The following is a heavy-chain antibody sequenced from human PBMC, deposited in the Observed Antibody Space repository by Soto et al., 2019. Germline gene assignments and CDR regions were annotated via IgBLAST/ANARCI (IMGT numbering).Heavy chain of an antibody. Sequence: PGKVSCKASGGNFSSYAISWGRQAPGQGLEWMGGIIPIFGTANFAQKFQGRVTITADESTSTAYMELSSLRSEDTAVYYCARDGSYGYYDYRGQGTLVTVSS. CDR3: ARDGSYGYYDY. V-gene: IGHV1-69*13. J-gene: IGHJ4*02. CDR1: GGNFSSYA. CDR2: IIPIFGTA. D-gene: IGHD5-18*01.